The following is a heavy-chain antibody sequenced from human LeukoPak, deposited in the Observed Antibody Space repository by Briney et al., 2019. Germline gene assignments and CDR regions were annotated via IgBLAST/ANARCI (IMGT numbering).Heavy chain of an antibody. J-gene: IGHJ5*02. CDR2: IYYSGST. CDR3: ARHKPVLLWFGEGLGWFDP. Sequence: PSETLSLTCTVSGGSISSSSYYWGWIRQPPGKGLEWIGSIYYSGSTYYNPSLKSRVTISVDTSKNQFSLKLSSVTAADTAVYYCARHKPVLLWFGEGLGWFDPCGQGTLVTVSS. D-gene: IGHD3-10*01. CDR1: GGSISSSSYY. V-gene: IGHV4-39*01.